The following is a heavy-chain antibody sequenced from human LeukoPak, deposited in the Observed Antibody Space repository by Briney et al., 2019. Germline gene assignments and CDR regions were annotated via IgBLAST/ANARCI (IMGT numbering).Heavy chain of an antibody. V-gene: IGHV1-24*01. Sequence: ASVKVSCKVSGYTLTELSMHWVRQAPGKGPEWIEGFDPEHGETIYAQKFQGRVTMTEDTSTDTAYMELSSLRSEDTAVYYCATPAQRGYCSGGSCYAFDPWGQGTLVTVSS. J-gene: IGHJ5*02. CDR3: ATPAQRGYCSGGSCYAFDP. D-gene: IGHD2-15*01. CDR2: FDPEHGET. CDR1: GYTLTELS.